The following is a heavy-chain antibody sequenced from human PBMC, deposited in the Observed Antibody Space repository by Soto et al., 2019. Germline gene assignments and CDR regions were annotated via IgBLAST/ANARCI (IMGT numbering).Heavy chain of an antibody. CDR1: GFSFSSFS. D-gene: IGHD3-10*01. CDR2: ISGSGTTT. Sequence: EVHLVESGGDLVQPGGSLRLSCAASGFSFSSFSMNWVLQAPGKGLEWVSYISGSGTTTYYADSVKGRFTISRDNAKNSLYLQMNSLQAEDTAVYYCARLGDYGSGSYWGQGTLVTVSS. CDR3: ARLGDYGSGSY. J-gene: IGHJ4*02. V-gene: IGHV3-48*04.